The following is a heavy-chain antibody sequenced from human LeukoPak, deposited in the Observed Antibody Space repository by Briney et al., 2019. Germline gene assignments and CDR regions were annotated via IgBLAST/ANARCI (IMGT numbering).Heavy chain of an antibody. V-gene: IGHV1-18*01. CDR3: ARAIRYYDASTGYPYLGY. D-gene: IGHD3-9*01. CDR2: ISAYNGNT. Sequence: ASVKVSCKASGYTFTSYGISWVRQAPGQGLEWMGWISAYNGNTNYAQMLQGRVTLTTDTSTRTAYMELRSLRSDDTAVYYCARAIRYYDASTGYPYLGYWGQGAPVTVSS. J-gene: IGHJ4*02. CDR1: GYTFTSYG.